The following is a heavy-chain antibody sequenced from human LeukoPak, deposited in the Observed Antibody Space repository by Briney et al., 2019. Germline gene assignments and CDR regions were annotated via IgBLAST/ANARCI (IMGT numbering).Heavy chain of an antibody. Sequence: ASVKVSCKASGYIFTTYYMHWLRQAPGQGPEWMGIINPRGGSTDYAQKFQGRVTMTRNTSISTAYMELSSLRSEDTAVYYCARGEAGTTYEGVSGDYWGQGTLVTVSS. V-gene: IGHV1-46*01. CDR3: ARGEAGTTYEGVSGDY. D-gene: IGHD1-1*01. CDR2: INPRGGST. CDR1: GYIFTTYY. J-gene: IGHJ4*02.